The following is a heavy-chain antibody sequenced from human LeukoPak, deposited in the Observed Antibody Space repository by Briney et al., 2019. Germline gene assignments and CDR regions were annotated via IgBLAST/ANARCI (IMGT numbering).Heavy chain of an antibody. V-gene: IGHV3-48*03. CDR1: GFTFSSYE. CDR2: ISSSGSTI. D-gene: IGHD3-22*01. J-gene: IGHJ3*02. CDR3: ASWFGSYYDSSGYLFAFDI. Sequence: GGSLRLPCAASGFTFSSYEMNWVRQAPGKGLEWVSYISSSGSTIYYADSVKGRFTISRDNAKNSLYLQMNSLRAEDTAVYYCASWFGSYYDSSGYLFAFDIWGQGTMVTVSS.